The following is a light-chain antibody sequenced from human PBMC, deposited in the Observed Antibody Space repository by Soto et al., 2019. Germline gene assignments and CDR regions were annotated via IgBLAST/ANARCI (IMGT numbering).Light chain of an antibody. J-gene: IGKJ1*01. CDR1: QXVXXY. CDR2: DAS. Sequence: EIVXXXSPAXXXLSPGERAXXXXXXSQXVXXYLAWYQQKPGQAPRLLIYDASNRATGIPARFSGSGSGTDFTLTICSLEPEDFAVYYCQQRSHWWTFGQGTKVEIK. CDR3: QQRSHWWT. V-gene: IGKV3-11*01.